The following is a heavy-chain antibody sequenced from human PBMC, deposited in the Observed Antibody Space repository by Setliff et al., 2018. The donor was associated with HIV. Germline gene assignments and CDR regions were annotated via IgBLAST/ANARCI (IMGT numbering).Heavy chain of an antibody. CDR3: GRSGKSGELYAY. D-gene: IGHD3-10*01. CDR2: IYPGDSDT. Sequence: GESLKISCKGSAYTFTTYWIAWVRQKPGKGLEWMGIIYPGDSDTKYSPSFQGQVTISADKSTSTAYLHWNSLRPADTAMYYCGRSGKSGELYAYWGQGTQVTVSS. J-gene: IGHJ4*02. CDR1: AYTFTTYW. V-gene: IGHV5-51*01.